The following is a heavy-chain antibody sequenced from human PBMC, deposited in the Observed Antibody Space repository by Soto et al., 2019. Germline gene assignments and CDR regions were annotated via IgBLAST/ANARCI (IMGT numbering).Heavy chain of an antibody. J-gene: IGHJ4*02. CDR2: ISAYNGNT. D-gene: IGHD3-22*01. Sequence: GAAVKVSCKASGYTFTSYGISWVRQAPGQGLEWMGWISAYNGNTNYAQKLQGRVTMTTDTSTSTAYMELRSLRSDGTAVYYCARDIPRYYYDSSGYYYVDYWGQGTLVTVSS. CDR1: GYTFTSYG. V-gene: IGHV1-18*04. CDR3: ARDIPRYYYDSSGYYYVDY.